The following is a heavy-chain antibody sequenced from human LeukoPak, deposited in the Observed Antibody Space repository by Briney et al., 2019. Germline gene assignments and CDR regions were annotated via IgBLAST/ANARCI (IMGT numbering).Heavy chain of an antibody. V-gene: IGHV4-39*07. J-gene: IGHJ4*02. Sequence: SETLSLTCTVSGGSISSSSYYWGWIRQPPGKGLEWIGSIYYRGSTYYNPSLKSRVPISVHTSKNQFSLKLSSVTAADTAVYYCARVRAAASYWGQGTLVTVSS. CDR1: GGSISSSSYY. CDR2: IYYRGST. CDR3: ARVRAAASY. D-gene: IGHD6-13*01.